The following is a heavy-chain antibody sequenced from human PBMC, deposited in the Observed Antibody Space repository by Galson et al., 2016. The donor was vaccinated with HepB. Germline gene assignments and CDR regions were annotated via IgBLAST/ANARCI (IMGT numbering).Heavy chain of an antibody. D-gene: IGHD2-15*01. Sequence: SETLSLTCTVSGGSIHTNYWTWIRQPPGKGLEWIGYVYHSGSTNYNPSLKSRVTMSGDTSKNQISLKLISVTAADTAVYYCARIKGYCSGGNCYEIGWFDPWGQGTRVTVSS. CDR2: VYHSGST. CDR1: GGSIHTNY. V-gene: IGHV4-59*01. J-gene: IGHJ5*02. CDR3: ARIKGYCSGGNCYEIGWFDP.